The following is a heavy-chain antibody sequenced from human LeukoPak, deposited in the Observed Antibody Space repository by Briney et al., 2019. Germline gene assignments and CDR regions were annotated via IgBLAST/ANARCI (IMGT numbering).Heavy chain of an antibody. J-gene: IGHJ4*02. Sequence: PGGSLRLSCAASGFTFSSYGMSWVRQAPGKGLEWVSAISGSGGSTYYADSVKGRFTISRDNSKNTLYLQMNSLRAEDTAVYYCANVVWFGTNGDYRGQGTLVTVSS. CDR1: GFTFSSYG. V-gene: IGHV3-23*01. CDR3: ANVVWFGTNGDY. CDR2: ISGSGGST. D-gene: IGHD3-10*01.